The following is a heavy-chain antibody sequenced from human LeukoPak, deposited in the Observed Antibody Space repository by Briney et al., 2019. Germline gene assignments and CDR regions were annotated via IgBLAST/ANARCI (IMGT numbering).Heavy chain of an antibody. CDR2: IRYDGSNK. V-gene: IGHV3-30*02. CDR1: GFTFSSYG. Sequence: PGGSLRLSCAASGFTFSSYGMHWVRQAPGKGLEWVAFIRYDGSNKYYTDSVKGRFTISRDNSKNTLYLQMNSLRAEDTAVYYCAREDPDAFDIWGQGTMVTVSS. CDR3: AREDPDAFDI. J-gene: IGHJ3*02.